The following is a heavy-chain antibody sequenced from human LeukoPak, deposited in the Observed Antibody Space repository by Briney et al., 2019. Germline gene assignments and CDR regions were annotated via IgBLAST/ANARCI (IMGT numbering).Heavy chain of an antibody. V-gene: IGHV3-11*01. CDR1: GFTFNNYY. CDR2: ISSTVSTT. D-gene: IGHD3-22*01. CDR3: AREGGYYHLDY. J-gene: IGHJ4*02. Sequence: GGSLRLSCAAPGFTFNNYYMSWIRQAPGKGLEWISYISSTVSTTYYADSVEGRFTISRDNAKNSLYLQMNSLRAEDTAVYYCAREGGYYHLDYWGQGTLVTVSS.